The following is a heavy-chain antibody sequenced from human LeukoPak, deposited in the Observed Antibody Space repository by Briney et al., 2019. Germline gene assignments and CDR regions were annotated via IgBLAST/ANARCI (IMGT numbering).Heavy chain of an antibody. D-gene: IGHD3-3*01. CDR3: ARVEGVGYDFWSGYYTGWFDP. CDR2: IYTSGST. Sequence: SEALSLTCTVSGGSISSYYWSWIRQPAGKGLEWIGRIYTSGSTNYNPSLKSRVTMSVDTSKNQFSLKLSSVTAADTAVYYCARVEGVGYDFWSGYYTGWFDPWGQGTLVTVSS. CDR1: GGSISSYY. V-gene: IGHV4-4*07. J-gene: IGHJ5*02.